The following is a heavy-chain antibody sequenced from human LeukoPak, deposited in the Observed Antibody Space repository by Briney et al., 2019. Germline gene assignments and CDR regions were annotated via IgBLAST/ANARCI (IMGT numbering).Heavy chain of an antibody. Sequence: ASVKVSCTASGYTVTSYGISWVREAPGQGLEWMGWSSAYNGNTNYAQKLQGRVTMTTDTSTSTAYMELRSLRSDDTAVYYCARDYYYDSSGYYPVAFDIWGQGTMVTVSS. CDR2: SSAYNGNT. J-gene: IGHJ3*02. CDR3: ARDYYYDSSGYYPVAFDI. D-gene: IGHD3-22*01. CDR1: GYTVTSYG. V-gene: IGHV1-18*01.